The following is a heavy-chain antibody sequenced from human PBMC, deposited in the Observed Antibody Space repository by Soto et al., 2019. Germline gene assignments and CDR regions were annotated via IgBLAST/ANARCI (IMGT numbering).Heavy chain of an antibody. Sequence: KTGGSLRLSCAASGFTFSSYSMNWVRQAPGKGLEWVSSISSSSSYIYYADSVKGRFTISRDNAKNSLYLQMNSLRAEDTAVYYCARGPWDSNYYYYGMDVWGQGTTVTVS. CDR2: ISSSSSYI. CDR3: ARGPWDSNYYYYGMDV. CDR1: GFTFSSYS. V-gene: IGHV3-21*01. J-gene: IGHJ6*02. D-gene: IGHD4-4*01.